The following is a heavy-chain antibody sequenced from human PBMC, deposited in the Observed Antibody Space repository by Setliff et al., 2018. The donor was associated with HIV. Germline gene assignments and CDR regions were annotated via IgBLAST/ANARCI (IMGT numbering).Heavy chain of an antibody. V-gene: IGHV3-48*01. CDR2: ISSSSITT. D-gene: IGHD4-4*01. CDR3: ARTVDYKGLDT. Sequence: PGGSLRLSCAASGFTFHTYTINWVRQAPGKGLEWVSYISSSSITTYYADSAKGRFIVSRDNAKSTLFLQMNSLRAEDTAMYYCARTVDYKGLDTWGKGTMVTVSS. J-gene: IGHJ3*02. CDR1: GFTFHTYT.